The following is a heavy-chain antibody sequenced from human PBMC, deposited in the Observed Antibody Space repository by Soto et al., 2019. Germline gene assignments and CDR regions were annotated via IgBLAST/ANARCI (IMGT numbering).Heavy chain of an antibody. D-gene: IGHD3-3*01. CDR2: INPSGGST. CDR1: GYTFTSYY. V-gene: IGHV1-46*01. CDR3: ARGSQVTIFGVVIPPYWFEP. J-gene: IGHJ5*02. Sequence: ASVKVSCKASGYTFTSYYMHWVRQAPGQGLEWMGIINPSGGSTSYAQKFQGRVTMTRDTSTSTVYMELSSLRSEDTAVYYCARGSQVTIFGVVIPPYWFEPWGQGTLVTVSS.